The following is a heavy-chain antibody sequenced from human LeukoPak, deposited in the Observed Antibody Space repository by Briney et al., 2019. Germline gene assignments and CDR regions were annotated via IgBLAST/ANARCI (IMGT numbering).Heavy chain of an antibody. V-gene: IGHV3-23*01. J-gene: IGHJ4*02. CDR1: GFTFSSYA. CDR3: ATRIEAIQLWPVDY. Sequence: GGSLRLSCAASGFTFSSYAMSWVRQAPGKGLEWVSAISGSGGSTYYADSVKGRFTISRDNSKNTLYLQMNSLRAEDTAVSYCATRIEAIQLWPVDYWGQGTLVTVSS. CDR2: ISGSGGST. D-gene: IGHD5-18*01.